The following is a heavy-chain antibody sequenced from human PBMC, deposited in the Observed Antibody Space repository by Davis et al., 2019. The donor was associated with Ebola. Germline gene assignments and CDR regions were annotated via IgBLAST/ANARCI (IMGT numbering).Heavy chain of an antibody. Sequence: PGGSLRLSCAASGFTFSDYYMSWIRQAPGKGLEWVSYISSSGSTIYYADSVKGRFTISRDNAKNSLYLQMNSLRAEDTAVYYCARDQRPQYYDILTGYHDAFDIWGQGTMVTVSS. D-gene: IGHD3-9*01. CDR1: GFTFSDYY. V-gene: IGHV3-11*01. CDR2: ISSSGSTI. CDR3: ARDQRPQYYDILTGYHDAFDI. J-gene: IGHJ3*02.